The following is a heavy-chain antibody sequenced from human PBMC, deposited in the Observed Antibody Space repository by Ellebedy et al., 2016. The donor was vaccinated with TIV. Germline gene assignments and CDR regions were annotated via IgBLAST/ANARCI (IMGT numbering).Heavy chain of an antibody. Sequence: AASVKVSCKASGYTFNTYSISWIRQAPGQGLEWMGWISVYNGNTGNVPKFQGRVTMTTDTSTNTAYMELRSLSSDDTAVYFCARESCRGGSCQYLDYWGQGTLVTVSS. V-gene: IGHV1-18*01. J-gene: IGHJ4*02. CDR3: ARESCRGGSCQYLDY. D-gene: IGHD2-15*01. CDR2: ISVYNGNT. CDR1: GYTFNTYS.